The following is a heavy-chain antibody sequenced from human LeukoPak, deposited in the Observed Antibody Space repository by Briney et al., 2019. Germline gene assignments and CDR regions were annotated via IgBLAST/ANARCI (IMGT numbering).Heavy chain of an antibody. Sequence: SETLCLTCTVSGDSISNYYWSWMRQPPGKGLEWIGNIHYSGSTEYNPSLKSRVTITVHTSKTQFSLKLSSVTAADTAVYYCARHLTSLLDTPMYIWGQGTLVTVSS. CDR3: ARHLTSLLDTPMYI. J-gene: IGHJ4*02. CDR2: IHYSGST. CDR1: GDSISNYY. V-gene: IGHV4-59*08. D-gene: IGHD5-18*01.